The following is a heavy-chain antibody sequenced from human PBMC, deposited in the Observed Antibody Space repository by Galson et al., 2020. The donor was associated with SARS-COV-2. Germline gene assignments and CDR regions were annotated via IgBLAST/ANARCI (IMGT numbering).Heavy chain of an antibody. CDR2: VTGSGSTT. Sequence: GSLRLSCAASGFTFNNFAMSWVRQAPGKGLDWVSSVTGSGSTTYYADSVRGRFTISKDSSKNTLYLQMNGLRAEDTAVYYCAIRDNTNSFDYWGQGTQVTVSS. J-gene: IGHJ4*02. CDR3: AIRDNTNSFDY. D-gene: IGHD2-8*01. V-gene: IGHV3-23*01. CDR1: GFTFNNFA.